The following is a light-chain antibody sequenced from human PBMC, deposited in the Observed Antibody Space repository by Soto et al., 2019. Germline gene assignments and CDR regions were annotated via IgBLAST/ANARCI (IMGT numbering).Light chain of an antibody. CDR3: CSYAGSYTYV. CDR2: VSN. J-gene: IGLJ1*01. CDR1: SSNIGSNS. V-gene: IGLV1-44*01. Sequence: QSVLTQPPSASQTPGQRVTISCSGSSSNIGSNSVNWYQQFPGTAPKLLIFVSNQRPSGVPDRFSGSKSGNTASLTISGLQAEDEADYSCCSYAGSYTYVFGTGTKLTVL.